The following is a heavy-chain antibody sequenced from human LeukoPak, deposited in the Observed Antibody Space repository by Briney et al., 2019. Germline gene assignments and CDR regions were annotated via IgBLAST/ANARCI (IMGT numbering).Heavy chain of an antibody. Sequence: SVKVSCKASGYSLTDYYMHWVRQAPGQGLEWMGRIIPILGIANYAQKFQGRVTITADKSTSTAYMELSSLRSEDTAVYYCARDTGRYWGQGTLVTVSS. D-gene: IGHD4-17*01. V-gene: IGHV1-69*04. CDR1: GYSLTDYY. CDR2: IIPILGIA. J-gene: IGHJ4*02. CDR3: ARDTGRY.